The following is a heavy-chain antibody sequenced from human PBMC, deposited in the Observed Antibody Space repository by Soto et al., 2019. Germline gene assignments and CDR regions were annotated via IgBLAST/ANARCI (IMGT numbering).Heavy chain of an antibody. CDR2: ISGSASST. Sequence: EVQLLESGGGLVQPGGSLRLSCAASGFTFSSYAMSWVRQTPGKGLEWVSAISGSASSTFHADSVQGRFNITSDNSQNTLYRQMKSLRVEETAVYYCARRLNTYFFDYWGPGTLVTVSS. J-gene: IGHJ4*02. CDR1: GFTFSSYA. CDR3: ARRLNTYFFDY. D-gene: IGHD2-21*02. V-gene: IGHV3-23*01.